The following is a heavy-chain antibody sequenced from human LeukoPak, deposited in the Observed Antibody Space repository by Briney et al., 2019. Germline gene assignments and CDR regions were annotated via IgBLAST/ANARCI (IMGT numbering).Heavy chain of an antibody. V-gene: IGHV4-30-2*01. CDR3: ARFGSSSWSYQRYFDL. Sequence: PSQTLSLTCTVSGGSISSGGYYWSWIRQPPGKGLEWIGYIYHSGSTYYNPSLKSRVAISVDRSKNQFSLKLSSVTAADTAVYYCARFGSSSWSYQRYFDLWGRGTLVTVSS. CDR1: GGSISSGGYY. J-gene: IGHJ2*01. D-gene: IGHD6-13*01. CDR2: IYHSGST.